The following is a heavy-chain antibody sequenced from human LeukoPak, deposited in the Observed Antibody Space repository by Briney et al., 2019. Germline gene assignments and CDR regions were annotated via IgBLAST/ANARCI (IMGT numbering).Heavy chain of an antibody. Sequence: GGSLRLSCAASGFTFSNYYMNWVRQAPGKGLGWVSYISGSSTTIYYADSVKGRFTISRDNAKNSLYLQMHSLRAEDTAVYYCARVGQLAKTPSTATRLKHAFDIWGQGTMVTVSS. D-gene: IGHD6-13*01. J-gene: IGHJ3*02. V-gene: IGHV3-48*01. CDR3: ARVGQLAKTPSTATRLKHAFDI. CDR1: GFTFSNYY. CDR2: ISGSSTTI.